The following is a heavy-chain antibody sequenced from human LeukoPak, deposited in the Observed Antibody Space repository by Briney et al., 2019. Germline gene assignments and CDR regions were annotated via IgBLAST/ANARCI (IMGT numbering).Heavy chain of an antibody. D-gene: IGHD2-8*02. CDR2: ISGSGSDT. J-gene: IGHJ4*02. V-gene: IGHV3-23*01. CDR1: GFTFNHYA. CDR3: AKYRWPTRVEYYFDY. Sequence: PGGSLRLSCSASGFTFNHYAFVWVRQAPGKGLEWVSAISGSGSDTYYIDSVKGRFTFSRDNSNNTLYLQMNSLRAEDSAVYYCAKYRWPTRVEYYFDYWGQGTLVTVSS.